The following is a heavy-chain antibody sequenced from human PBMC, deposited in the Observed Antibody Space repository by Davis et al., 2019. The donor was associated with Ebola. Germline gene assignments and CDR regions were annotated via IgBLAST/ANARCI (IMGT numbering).Heavy chain of an antibody. CDR2: INGGGSIT. D-gene: IGHD6-19*01. CDR3: TREVTSGWKGWFDP. J-gene: IGHJ5*02. CDR1: GFTFGSHW. V-gene: IGHV3-74*03. Sequence: GESLKISCAASGFTFGSHWMHWVRQAPGKGLVWVARINGGGSITTYADAVKGRFTISRDNAKNTSYLQMNSLRDEDTAMYYCTREVTSGWKGWFDPWGQGTLVTVSS.